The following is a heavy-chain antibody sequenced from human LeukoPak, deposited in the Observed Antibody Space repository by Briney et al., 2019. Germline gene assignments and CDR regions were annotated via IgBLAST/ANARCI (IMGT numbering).Heavy chain of an antibody. Sequence: PSETLSLTCTVSGGSISSHYWSWIRQPPGKGLEWIGYIYYSGSTNYNPSLKSRVTISVDTSKNQFSLRLSSVTAADTAVYYCARGRGATSRESRYYYYYMDVWGKGTTVTVSS. D-gene: IGHD1-26*01. J-gene: IGHJ6*03. CDR2: IYYSGST. CDR1: GGSISSHY. CDR3: ARGRGATSRESRYYYYYMDV. V-gene: IGHV4-59*11.